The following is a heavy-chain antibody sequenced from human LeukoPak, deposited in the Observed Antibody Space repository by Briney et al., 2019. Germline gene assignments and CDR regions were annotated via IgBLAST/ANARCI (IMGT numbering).Heavy chain of an antibody. Sequence: GGSLRLSCTASGFKFDDYGMTRVRQAPGKGLEWVSDINWNGDSRGYAHSVRGRFTIYRDNSKNSLYLQMNSLRVEDTAFYYCARTYYDILTGYNPYFDYWGQGILVTVSS. D-gene: IGHD3-9*01. J-gene: IGHJ4*02. CDR2: INWNGDSR. CDR1: GFKFDDYG. CDR3: ARTYYDILTGYNPYFDY. V-gene: IGHV3-20*04.